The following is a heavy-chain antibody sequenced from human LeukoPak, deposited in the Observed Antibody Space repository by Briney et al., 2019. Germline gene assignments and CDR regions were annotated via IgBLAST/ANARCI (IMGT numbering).Heavy chain of an antibody. CDR1: GFTFSSYA. V-gene: IGHV3-23*01. J-gene: IGHJ4*02. Sequence: HPGGSLRLSCAASGFTFSSYAMSWVRQAPGKGLEWVSAISGSGGSTYYADSVKGRFTISRDNSKNTLYLQMNSLRAEDTAVYYCATVVGATSSRFDYWGQGTLVTVSS. D-gene: IGHD1-26*01. CDR3: ATVVGATSSRFDY. CDR2: ISGSGGST.